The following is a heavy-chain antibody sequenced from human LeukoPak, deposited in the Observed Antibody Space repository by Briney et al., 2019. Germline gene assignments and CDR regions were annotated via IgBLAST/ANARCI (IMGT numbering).Heavy chain of an antibody. Sequence: QAGGSLRLSCAASGSTFSSYSMNWVRQAPGKGLEWVSYISSSSSTIYYADSVKGRFTISRDNAKNSLYLQMNSLRDEDTAVYYCARERRAYYYGSGSLNYWGQGTLVTVSS. D-gene: IGHD3-10*01. CDR2: ISSSSSTI. CDR3: ARERRAYYYGSGSLNY. V-gene: IGHV3-48*02. CDR1: GSTFSSYS. J-gene: IGHJ4*02.